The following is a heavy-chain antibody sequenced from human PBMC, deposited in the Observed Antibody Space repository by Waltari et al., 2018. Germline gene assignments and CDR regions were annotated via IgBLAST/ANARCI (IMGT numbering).Heavy chain of an antibody. D-gene: IGHD3-22*01. CDR3: ARDPSSRGYWYFDL. J-gene: IGHJ2*01. Sequence: EVQLVESGGGLVKPGGSLRLSCAASGFTFSTHSMNWVRQAPGKGLDWVSSISTSSSYISNTDSVKGRFTISRDNAKNSLYLQMDSLRAEDTAVYYCARDPSSRGYWYFDLWGRGTLVTVSS. CDR2: ISTSSSYI. CDR1: GFTFSTHS. V-gene: IGHV3-21*02.